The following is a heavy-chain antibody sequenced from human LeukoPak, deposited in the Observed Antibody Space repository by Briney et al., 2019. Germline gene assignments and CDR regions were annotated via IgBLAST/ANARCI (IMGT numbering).Heavy chain of an antibody. V-gene: IGHV4-4*07. J-gene: IGHJ4*02. Sequence: SETLSLTXTVSGGSISSYYWSWIWQPAGKGLEWIGRNYTSGSTNYNPSLKSRFTMSVDTSKNQFSLKLSSVTAADTAVYYCATDPGYSYGPYYFDYWGQGTLVTVSS. CDR1: GGSISSYY. D-gene: IGHD5-18*01. CDR2: NYTSGST. CDR3: ATDPGYSYGPYYFDY.